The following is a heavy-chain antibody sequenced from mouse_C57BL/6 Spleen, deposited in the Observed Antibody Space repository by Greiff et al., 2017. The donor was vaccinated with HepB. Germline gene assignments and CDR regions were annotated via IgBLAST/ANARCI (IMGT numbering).Heavy chain of an antibody. V-gene: IGHV1-7*01. J-gene: IGHJ4*01. CDR1: GYTFTSYW. CDR2: INPSSGYT. D-gene: IGHD2-3*01. CDR3: ARYYDGYRYYYAMDY. Sequence: QVHVKQSGAELAKPGASVKLSCKASGYTFTSYWMHWVKQRPGQGLEWIGYINPSSGYTKYNQKFKDKATLTADKSSSTAYMQLSSLTYEDSAVYYCARYYDGYRYYYAMDYWGQGTSVTVSS.